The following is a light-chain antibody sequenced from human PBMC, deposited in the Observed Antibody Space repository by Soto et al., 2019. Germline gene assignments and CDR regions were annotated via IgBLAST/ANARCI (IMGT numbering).Light chain of an antibody. CDR3: QQYNDCPLT. J-gene: IGKJ4*01. CDR2: GAS. Sequence: EIVKTQSPATLSVSPGEIATLACRASQSINNNLAWYQQKRGQGPRLLIYGASSWANGTPARFSGSGSGTGFTLTISSLQSEDFAIYYCQQYNDCPLTFGGGTKVEIK. CDR1: QSINNN. V-gene: IGKV3-15*01.